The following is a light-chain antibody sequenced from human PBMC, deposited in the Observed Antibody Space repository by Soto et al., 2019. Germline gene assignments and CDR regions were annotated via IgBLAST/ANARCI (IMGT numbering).Light chain of an antibody. CDR1: QDIDKW. CDR3: QQYNSYSPLT. CDR2: DVS. V-gene: IGKV1-5*01. J-gene: IGKJ4*01. Sequence: DIQMTPSPSSVSASVGDRGTITCRASQDIDKWLTWYQQKPGKAPKLLMYDVSSLESGVPARFSGSGSGTEFTLTISSLQPDDFATYYCQQYNSYSPLTFGGGTKVDIK.